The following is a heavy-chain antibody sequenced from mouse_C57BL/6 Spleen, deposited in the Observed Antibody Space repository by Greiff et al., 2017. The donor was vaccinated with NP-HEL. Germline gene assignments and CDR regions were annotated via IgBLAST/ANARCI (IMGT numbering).Heavy chain of an antibody. V-gene: IGHV5-16*01. Sequence: EVMLVESEGGLVQPGSSMKLSCTASGFTFSDYYMAWVRQVPEKGLEWVANINYDGSSTYYLDSLKSRFIISRDNAKNILYLQMSSLKSEDTATYYCAREGDLLWSFDYWGQGTTLTVSS. CDR1: GFTFSDYY. D-gene: IGHD2-1*01. CDR3: AREGDLLWSFDY. J-gene: IGHJ2*01. CDR2: INYDGSST.